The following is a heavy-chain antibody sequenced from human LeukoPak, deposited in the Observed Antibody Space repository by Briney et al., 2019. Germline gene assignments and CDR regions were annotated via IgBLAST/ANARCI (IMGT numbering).Heavy chain of an antibody. CDR1: GYTFTIYC. CDR2: ISAYNGNT. J-gene: IGHJ6*02. Sequence: ASVKVSCKASGYTFTIYCLSWVRQAPGQGLEWMGWISAYNGNTNNAQKFQDRVTMTTDTSTSTAYMELRSLRSDDTAVYYCARKGEPKSSNLYYYYGMDVWGQGTTVTVSS. V-gene: IGHV1-18*01. D-gene: IGHD1-14*01. CDR3: ARKGEPKSSNLYYYYGMDV.